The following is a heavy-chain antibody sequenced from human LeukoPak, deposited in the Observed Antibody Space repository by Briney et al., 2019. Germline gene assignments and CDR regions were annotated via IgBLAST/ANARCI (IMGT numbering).Heavy chain of an antibody. D-gene: IGHD2-15*01. J-gene: IGHJ4*02. Sequence: GGSLRLSCAASGFTFSSYAMSWVRQAPGKGREWVSGISGSGGSTYYADSVKGRFTISRDNSKNTLYLQMNSLRAEDTAVYYCAKPAYCSGGSCYSIGYFDYWGQGTLVTVSS. CDR1: GFTFSSYA. CDR3: AKPAYCSGGSCYSIGYFDY. CDR2: ISGSGGST. V-gene: IGHV3-23*01.